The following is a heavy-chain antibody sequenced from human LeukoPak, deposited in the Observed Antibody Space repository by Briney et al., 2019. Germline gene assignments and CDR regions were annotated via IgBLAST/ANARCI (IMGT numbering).Heavy chain of an antibody. CDR3: ARVLRKETYGGNSGSYYFDY. CDR1: GYSISSGYY. CDR2: IYYSGST. V-gene: IGHV4-38-2*02. D-gene: IGHD4-23*01. J-gene: IGHJ4*02. Sequence: PSETLSLTCTVSGYSISSGYYWGWIRQPPGKGLEWIGYIYYSGSTNYNPSLKSRVTISVDTSKNQFSLKLSSVTAADTAVYYCARVLRKETYGGNSGSYYFDYWGQGTLVTFSS.